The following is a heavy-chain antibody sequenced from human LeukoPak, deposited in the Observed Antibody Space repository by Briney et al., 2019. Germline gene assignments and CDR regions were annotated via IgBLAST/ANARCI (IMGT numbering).Heavy chain of an antibody. J-gene: IGHJ5*02. CDR3: ARSRVAAAAINWFDP. Sequence: SETLSLTCTVSGGSISSYYWSWIRQHPGKGLEWIGYIYYSGSTYYNPSLKSRVTISVDTSKNQFSLKLSSVTAADTAVYYCARSRVAAAAINWFDPWGQGTLVTVSS. V-gene: IGHV4-59*06. CDR2: IYYSGST. CDR1: GGSISSYY. D-gene: IGHD6-13*01.